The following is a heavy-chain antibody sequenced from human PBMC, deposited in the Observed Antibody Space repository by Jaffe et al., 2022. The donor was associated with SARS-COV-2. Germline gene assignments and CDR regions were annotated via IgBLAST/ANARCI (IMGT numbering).Heavy chain of an antibody. CDR3: TADRGPFDWFVRDLCDY. D-gene: IGHD3-9*01. Sequence: EVQLVESGGGLVKPGGSLRLSCAASGFTFSNAWMSWVRQAPGKGLEWVGRIKSKTDGETTDYAAPVKGRITISRDDSKNTVYLQMNSLKTEDTAVYYCTADRGPFDWFVRDLCDYWGQGTLVTVSS. CDR1: GFTFSNAW. V-gene: IGHV3-15*01. CDR2: IKSKTDGETT. J-gene: IGHJ4*02.